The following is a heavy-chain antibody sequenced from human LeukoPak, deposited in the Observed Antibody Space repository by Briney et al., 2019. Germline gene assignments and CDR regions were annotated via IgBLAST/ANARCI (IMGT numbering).Heavy chain of an antibody. CDR1: GFNFGSYV. J-gene: IGHJ4*02. CDR2: ISSSSSYI. Sequence: GGSLRLSCVGTGFNFGSYVMSWVRQAPGKGLEWVSSISSSSSYIYYADSVKGRFTISRDNAKNSLYLQMNSLRAEDTAVYYCARATNMVRGDYYFDYWGQGTLVTVSS. D-gene: IGHD3-10*01. CDR3: ARATNMVRGDYYFDY. V-gene: IGHV3-21*01.